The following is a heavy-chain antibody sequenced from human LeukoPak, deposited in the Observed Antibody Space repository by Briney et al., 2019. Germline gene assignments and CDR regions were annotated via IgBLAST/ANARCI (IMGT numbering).Heavy chain of an antibody. V-gene: IGHV3-33*06. D-gene: IGHD4-17*01. Sequence: GSLRLSCAASGFTFSTYGMHWVRQAPGKGLEWVAVIWNDGSNKYYAGSVKGRFTISRDNSKNTLYLQMNSLRAEDTAVYYCAKDDDYGDYDYWGQGTLVTVSS. J-gene: IGHJ4*02. CDR2: IWNDGSNK. CDR3: AKDDDYGDYDY. CDR1: GFTFSTYG.